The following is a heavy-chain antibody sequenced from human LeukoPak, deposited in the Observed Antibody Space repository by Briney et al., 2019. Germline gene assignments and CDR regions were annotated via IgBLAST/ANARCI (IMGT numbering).Heavy chain of an antibody. J-gene: IGHJ6*03. CDR3: ASLDVVVVAATQYYYMDV. D-gene: IGHD2-15*01. Sequence: GGSLRLSCAASGFTFSDYYMSWIRQAPGKGLEWVSYISSSGSTIYYADSVKGRFTISRDNAKNSLYLQMNSLRAEDTAVYYCASLDVVVVAATQYYYMDVWGKGTTVTVSS. CDR1: GFTFSDYY. V-gene: IGHV3-11*04. CDR2: ISSSGSTI.